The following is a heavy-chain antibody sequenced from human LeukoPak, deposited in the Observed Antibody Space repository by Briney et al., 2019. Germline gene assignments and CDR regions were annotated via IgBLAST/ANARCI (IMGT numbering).Heavy chain of an antibody. CDR1: GGSISSYY. CDR3: ARVAAAVGSFDY. V-gene: IGHV4-59*12. D-gene: IGHD6-25*01. CDR2: IYYSGST. Sequence: RPSETLSLTCTVSGGSISSYYWSWIRQPPGKGLEWIGYIYYSGSTNYNPSLKSRVTISVDTSKNQFSLKLSSVTAADTAVYYCARVAAAVGSFDYWGQGTLVTVSS. J-gene: IGHJ4*02.